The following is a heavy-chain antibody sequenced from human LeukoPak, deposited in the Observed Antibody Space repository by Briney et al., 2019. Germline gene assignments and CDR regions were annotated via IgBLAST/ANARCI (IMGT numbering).Heavy chain of an antibody. D-gene: IGHD3-9*01. V-gene: IGHV1-69*13. Sequence: SVKVSCKASGYSFTSHYMHWVRQAPGQGLEWMGGIIPIFGTANYAQKFQGRVTITADESTSTAYMELSSLRSEDTAVYYCARGGRLRYFDWLLSGGSFDYWGQGTLVTVSS. CDR3: ARGGRLRYFDWLLSGGSFDY. J-gene: IGHJ4*02. CDR2: IIPIFGTA. CDR1: GYSFTSHY.